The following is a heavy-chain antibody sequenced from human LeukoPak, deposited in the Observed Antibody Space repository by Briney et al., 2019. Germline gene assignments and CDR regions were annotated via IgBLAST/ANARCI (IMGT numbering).Heavy chain of an antibody. Sequence: ASVKVSCKASGYTFTSYYMHWVRQAPGQGLEWMGWLHPNSGGTNYAQKFQGRVTMTRDTSISTAYMELSRLRSDDTAVYYCARDGYDGDYIFDYWGQGTLVTVSS. D-gene: IGHD4-17*01. J-gene: IGHJ4*02. CDR1: GYTFTSYY. CDR3: ARDGYDGDYIFDY. V-gene: IGHV1-2*02. CDR2: LHPNSGGT.